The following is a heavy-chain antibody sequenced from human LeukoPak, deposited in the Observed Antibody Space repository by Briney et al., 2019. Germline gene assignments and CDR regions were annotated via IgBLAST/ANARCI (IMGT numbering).Heavy chain of an antibody. Sequence: PSETLSLTCTVSGGSISSGSYYWSWIRQPAGKGLEWIGRIYTSGSTNYNPSLKSRVTISVDTSKNQFSLKLSSVTAADTAVYYCARVWAGKSPIYEPTDYWGQGTLVTVSS. CDR3: ARVWAGKSPIYEPTDY. V-gene: IGHV4-61*02. CDR2: IYTSGST. CDR1: GGSISSGSYY. J-gene: IGHJ4*02. D-gene: IGHD3-16*01.